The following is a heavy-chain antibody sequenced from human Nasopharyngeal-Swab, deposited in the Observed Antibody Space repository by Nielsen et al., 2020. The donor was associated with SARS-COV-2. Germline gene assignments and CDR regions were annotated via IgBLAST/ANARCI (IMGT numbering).Heavy chain of an antibody. CDR2: IGTAGDT. J-gene: IGHJ6*02. CDR1: GFTFSSYD. Sequence: GESPKISCAASGFTFSSYDMHWVRQATGTGLEWVSAIGTAGDTYYPGSVKGRFTISRENAKNSLYLQMNSLRAGDTAVYYCARWGGYVFSGYYYYGMDVWGQGTTVTVSS. CDR3: ARWGGYVFSGYYYYGMDV. V-gene: IGHV3-13*01. D-gene: IGHD3-3*01.